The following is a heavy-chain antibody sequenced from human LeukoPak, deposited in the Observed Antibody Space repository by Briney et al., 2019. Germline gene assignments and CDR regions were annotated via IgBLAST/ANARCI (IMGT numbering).Heavy chain of an antibody. J-gene: IGHJ4*02. V-gene: IGHV4-59*08. CDR3: ARHYYDSSGYLDY. Sequence: PSETLSLTCTVSGGSISSYYCSWIRQPPGKGLEWIGYIYYSGNTNYNPSLKSRVTISVDTSKNQFSLKLTSVTAADTAVYYCARHYYDSSGYLDYWGQGTLVTVSS. CDR1: GGSISSYY. D-gene: IGHD3-22*01. CDR2: IYYSGNT.